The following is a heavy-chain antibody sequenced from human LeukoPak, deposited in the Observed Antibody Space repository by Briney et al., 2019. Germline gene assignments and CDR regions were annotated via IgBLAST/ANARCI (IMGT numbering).Heavy chain of an antibody. CDR2: ISGSGGST. CDR1: GFTFSSCA. Sequence: GGSLRLSCAASGFTFSSCAMSWVRQAPGKGLEWVSAISGSGGSTYYADSVKGRFTISRDNSKNTLYLQMNSLRAEDTAVYYCAKKVGVTIFGVVGYFDYWGQGTLVTVSS. J-gene: IGHJ4*02. CDR3: AKKVGVTIFGVVGYFDY. V-gene: IGHV3-23*01. D-gene: IGHD3-3*01.